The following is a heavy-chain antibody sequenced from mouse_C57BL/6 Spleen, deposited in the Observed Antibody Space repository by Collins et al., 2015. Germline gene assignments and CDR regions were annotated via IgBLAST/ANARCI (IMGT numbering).Heavy chain of an antibody. D-gene: IGHD1-1*01. CDR2: IDPSDSYT. Sequence: VQLQQPGAELVMPGASVKLSCKASGYTFTSYWMHWVKQRPGQGLEWIGEIDPSDSYTNYNQKFKGKSTLTVDKSSSTAYMQLSSLTSEDSAVYYCARHLRSYWYFDVWGTGTTVTVSS. J-gene: IGHJ1*03. V-gene: IGHV1-69*01. CDR1: GYTFTSYW. CDR3: ARHLRSYWYFDV.